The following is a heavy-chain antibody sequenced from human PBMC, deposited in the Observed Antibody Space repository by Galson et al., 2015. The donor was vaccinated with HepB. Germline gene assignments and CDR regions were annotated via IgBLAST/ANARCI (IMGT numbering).Heavy chain of an antibody. CDR1: GYSFTPYW. Sequence: QSGAEVTKPGESLRISCKVSGYSFTPYWITWVRLMPGKGLEWMGTIDPSDSYTKYSPSSQGHVTISADKSVSTSYLQWSSLKASDAAMYYRARTPWEGYCISGSCYPYYWGQGTRVTVSS. CDR3: ARTPWEGYCISGSCYPYY. J-gene: IGHJ4*02. V-gene: IGHV5-10-1*01. D-gene: IGHD2-15*01. CDR2: IDPSDSYT.